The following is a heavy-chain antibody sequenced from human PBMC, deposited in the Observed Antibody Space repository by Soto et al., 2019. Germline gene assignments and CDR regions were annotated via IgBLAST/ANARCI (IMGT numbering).Heavy chain of an antibody. V-gene: IGHV4-34*01. D-gene: IGHD6-19*01. CDR1: VGSFSVYY. CDR2: INHSGST. Sequence: SETLCITCAFYVGSFSVYYWSWIRQPPGKGLEWIGEINHSGSTNYNPSLKSRVTISVDTSKNQFSLKLSSVTAADTAVYYCARGGAVAGTYDYWGQGTLVTVS. CDR3: ARGGAVAGTYDY. J-gene: IGHJ4*02.